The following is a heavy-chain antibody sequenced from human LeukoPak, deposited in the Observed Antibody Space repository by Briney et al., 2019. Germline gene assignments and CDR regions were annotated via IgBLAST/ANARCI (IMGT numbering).Heavy chain of an antibody. CDR2: IYTSGST. J-gene: IGHJ5*02. CDR1: GDSISSGNYY. CDR3: ARPGRRSGAYSYYYGSGSSRVWWFDP. D-gene: IGHD3-10*01. Sequence: SQTLSLTCTVSGDSISSGNYYWTWIRQPAGKGLEWIGRIYTSGSTDYNPSLKGRVTISVDTSKNQFSLKLSSVTAADTAVYYCARPGRRSGAYSYYYGSGSSRVWWFDPWGQGTLVTVSS. V-gene: IGHV4-61*02.